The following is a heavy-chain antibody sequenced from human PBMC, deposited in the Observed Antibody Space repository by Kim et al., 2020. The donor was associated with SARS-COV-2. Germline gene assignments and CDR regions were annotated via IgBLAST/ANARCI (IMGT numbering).Heavy chain of an antibody. Sequence: GGSLRLSCAASGFTVSSNYMSWVRQAPGKGLEWVSVIYSGGSTYYADSVKGRFTISRDNSKNTLYLQMNSLRAEDTAVYYCARFQTYYYGSGSYYNGGYYGMDVWGQGTTVTVSS. CDR1: GFTVSSNY. J-gene: IGHJ6*02. CDR3: ARFQTYYYGSGSYYNGGYYGMDV. D-gene: IGHD3-10*01. CDR2: IYSGGST. V-gene: IGHV3-53*01.